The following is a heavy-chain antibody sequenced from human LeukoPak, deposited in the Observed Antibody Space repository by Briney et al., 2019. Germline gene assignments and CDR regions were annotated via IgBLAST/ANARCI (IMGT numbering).Heavy chain of an antibody. CDR1: GYTFTGYY. CDR3: VRAITIFGVVIFPAAGFDY. CDR2: INPNSGDT. Sequence: ASVKVSCKASGYTFTGYYMHWVRQAPGQGLEWMGWINPNSGDTNYAQKFQGRVTMTRDTSISTAYMELSRLRSDDTAVYYCVRAITIFGVVIFPAAGFDYWGQGTLVTVSS. D-gene: IGHD3-3*01. V-gene: IGHV1-2*02. J-gene: IGHJ4*02.